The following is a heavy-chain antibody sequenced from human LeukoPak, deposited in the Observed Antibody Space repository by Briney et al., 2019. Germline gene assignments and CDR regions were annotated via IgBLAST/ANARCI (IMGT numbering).Heavy chain of an antibody. CDR2: VSGSGSST. D-gene: IGHD3-22*01. Sequence: GGSLRLSCVASGFTFSSSGMSWVRQAPGKGLEWVSAVSGSGSSTNYADSVKGRFTISSGNSQNALYLQMNSLRAEDTAVYYCARYYYDSRAPYCGMDVWGQGTTVTVSS. V-gene: IGHV3-23*01. CDR1: GFTFSSSG. CDR3: ARYYYDSRAPYCGMDV. J-gene: IGHJ6*02.